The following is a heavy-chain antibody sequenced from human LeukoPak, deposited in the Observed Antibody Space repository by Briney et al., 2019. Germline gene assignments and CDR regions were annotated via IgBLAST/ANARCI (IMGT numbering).Heavy chain of an antibody. CDR2: IYYSGST. J-gene: IGHJ4*02. CDR3: ARRNNILTSYYLTFDS. D-gene: IGHD3-9*01. Sequence: PSETLSHTCTASGGSISSSSYYWGWIRQPPGKGLEWIGSIYYSGSTYYNPSLKSRLTISVDTSKNQFSLKLSSVTAADTAVYYCARRNNILTSYYLTFDSWGQGTLGTVSS. V-gene: IGHV4-39*01. CDR1: GGSISSSSYY.